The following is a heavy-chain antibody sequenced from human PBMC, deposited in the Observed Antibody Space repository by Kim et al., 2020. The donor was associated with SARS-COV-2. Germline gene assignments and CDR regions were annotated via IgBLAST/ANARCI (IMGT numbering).Heavy chain of an antibody. D-gene: IGHD4-17*01. J-gene: IGHJ4*02. Sequence: GGSLRLSCAASGFTFSDYYMSWIRQAPGKGLEWVSYISSSSSYTNYADSVKGRFTISRDNAKNSLYLQMNSLRAEDTAVYYCARDRSYGDYSDYYFDYWGQGTLVTVSS. CDR2: ISSSSSYT. CDR1: GFTFSDYY. CDR3: ARDRSYGDYSDYYFDY. V-gene: IGHV3-11*06.